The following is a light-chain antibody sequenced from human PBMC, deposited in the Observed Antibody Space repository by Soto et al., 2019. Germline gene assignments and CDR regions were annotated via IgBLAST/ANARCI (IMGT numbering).Light chain of an antibody. J-gene: IGKJ1*01. V-gene: IGKV3-11*01. CDR2: DVS. CDR1: QNISSY. CDR3: QQRSNWPPT. Sequence: IVLTQSPATLSLSAGIRATLACRASQNISSYLSWYQQKPGQAPRLLISDVSNRATGIPARFSGSGSGTDFTLTISSLEPEDFAVYYCQQRSNWPPTFGQGTKVDIK.